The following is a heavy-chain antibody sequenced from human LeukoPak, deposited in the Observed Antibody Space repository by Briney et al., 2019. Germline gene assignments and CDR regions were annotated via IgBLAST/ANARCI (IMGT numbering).Heavy chain of an antibody. J-gene: IGHJ3*02. V-gene: IGHV1-2*02. CDR2: INPNSGGT. CDR3: ARTLYYYDSSGYLKLHAFDI. CDR1: GYTFTGYC. Sequence: ASVKVSCKASGYTFTGYCMHWVRQAPGQGLEWMGWINPNSGGTNYAQKFQGRVTMTRDTSISTAYMELSRLRSDDTAVYYCARTLYYYDSSGYLKLHAFDIWGQGTMVTVSS. D-gene: IGHD3-22*01.